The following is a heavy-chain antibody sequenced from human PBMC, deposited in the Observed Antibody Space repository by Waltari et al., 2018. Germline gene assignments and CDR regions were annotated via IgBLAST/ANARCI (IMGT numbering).Heavy chain of an antibody. CDR2: INHSGST. V-gene: IGHV4-34*01. D-gene: IGHD6-13*01. Sequence: QVQLQQWGAGLLKPSETLSLTCAVYGGSFSGYYWSWFRQPPGKGLEWIGEINHSGSTNYNPSLKSRVTISVDTSKNQFSLKLSSVTAADTAVYYCASLPYSSSWYDFDYWGQGTLVTVSS. CDR1: GGSFSGYY. CDR3: ASLPYSSSWYDFDY. J-gene: IGHJ4*02.